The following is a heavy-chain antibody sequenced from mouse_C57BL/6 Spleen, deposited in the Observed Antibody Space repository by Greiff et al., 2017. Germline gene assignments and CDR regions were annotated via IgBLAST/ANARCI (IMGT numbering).Heavy chain of an antibody. Sequence: VQLKESGPELVKPGASVKISCKASGYSFTDYNMNWVKQSNGKSLEWIGVLNPNYGTTSYNQKFKGKATLTVDQSSSTAYMQLNSLTSEDSAVYYCARRGITTVVDWYFDVWGTGTTVTVSS. V-gene: IGHV1-39*01. D-gene: IGHD1-1*01. J-gene: IGHJ1*03. CDR3: ARRGITTVVDWYFDV. CDR1: GYSFTDYN. CDR2: LNPNYGTT.